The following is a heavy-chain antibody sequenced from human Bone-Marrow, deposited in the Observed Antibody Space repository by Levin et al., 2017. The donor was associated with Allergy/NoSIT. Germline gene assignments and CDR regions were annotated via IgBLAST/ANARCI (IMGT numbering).Heavy chain of an antibody. CDR2: ITTSGSTV. Sequence: GGSLRLSCAASGFIFSSYSMKWVRQAPGKGLEWVSYITTSGSTVYYADSVKGRFTISRDNAKNSLYLQMSSRRAEDAAVYYCVREWFGETHWGQGTLVTVSS. V-gene: IGHV3-48*01. CDR1: GFIFSSYS. D-gene: IGHD3-10*01. CDR3: VREWFGETH. J-gene: IGHJ4*02.